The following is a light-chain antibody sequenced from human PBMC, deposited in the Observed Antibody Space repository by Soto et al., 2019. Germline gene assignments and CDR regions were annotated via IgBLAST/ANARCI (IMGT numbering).Light chain of an antibody. CDR2: PIC. CDR3: QQSYSTPYT. J-gene: IGKJ2*01. Sequence: IQMTQSPSTLSASVGDRVTITGRRIQRIGTYLNWYQQRPGRAPKLLISPICTLQRGVPSRFSGSGSGTDFTLTITGLLPEDFATYHCQQSYSTPYTFGQGTKLEIK. CDR1: QRIGTY. V-gene: IGKV1-39*01.